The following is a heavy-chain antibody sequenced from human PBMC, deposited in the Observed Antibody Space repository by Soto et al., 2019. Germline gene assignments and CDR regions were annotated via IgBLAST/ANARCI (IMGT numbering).Heavy chain of an antibody. Sequence: QVQLQESGPGLVKPSGTLSLTCAVSGGSISTSNWWSWVRQPPGKGLEWIGEVYRTGSTNYNPSLESRVIVSVAKSQNQFSLKLTSVTAADTAVYYCASARATIAAAAIFDCWGQGTLVTVSS. V-gene: IGHV4-4*02. CDR3: ASARATIAAAAIFDC. CDR1: GGSISTSNW. J-gene: IGHJ4*02. CDR2: VYRTGST. D-gene: IGHD6-13*01.